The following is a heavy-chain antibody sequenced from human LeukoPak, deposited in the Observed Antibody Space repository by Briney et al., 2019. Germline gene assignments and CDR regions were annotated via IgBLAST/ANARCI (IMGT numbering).Heavy chain of an antibody. J-gene: IGHJ4*02. CDR1: DGSISSYY. V-gene: IGHV4-59*08. Sequence: SETLSLTCTVSDGSISSYYWSWIRQPPGKGLEWIGYIYYSGSTNYNPSLKSRVTISVDTSKNQFSLKLSSVTAADTAVYYCARQARYSSSWYPYYFDYWGQGTLVTVSS. D-gene: IGHD6-13*01. CDR2: IYYSGST. CDR3: ARQARYSSSWYPYYFDY.